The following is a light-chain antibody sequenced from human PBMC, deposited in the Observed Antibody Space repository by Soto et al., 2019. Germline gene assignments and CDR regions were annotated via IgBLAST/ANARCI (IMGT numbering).Light chain of an antibody. Sequence: EIVLTQSPGTLSFSPGERATLSCRASHSVSSRYLAWYQQKPGQAPRLLIYGASSRATGIPDRFSGSGSGTDFTLTISRLEPEDFAVYYCQQYGSSPRTFGQGTKVEIK. CDR2: GAS. J-gene: IGKJ1*01. CDR1: HSVSSRY. V-gene: IGKV3-20*01. CDR3: QQYGSSPRT.